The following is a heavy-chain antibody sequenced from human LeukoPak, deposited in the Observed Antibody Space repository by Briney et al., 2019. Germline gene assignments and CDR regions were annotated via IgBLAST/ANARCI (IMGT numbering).Heavy chain of an antibody. CDR1: GFTFNKFA. D-gene: IGHD2-8*01. Sequence: PGGSLRLSCEASGFTFNKFAMSWVRQAPGKGPEWVAGIGSSGATTFYADSVKGRCSISRDNSKNTVYLEMNSLRAEDTAVYYCARVDEGRNGVTVGYWGQGTLVTVSS. CDR3: ARVDEGRNGVTVGY. V-gene: IGHV3-23*01. CDR2: IGSSGATT. J-gene: IGHJ4*02.